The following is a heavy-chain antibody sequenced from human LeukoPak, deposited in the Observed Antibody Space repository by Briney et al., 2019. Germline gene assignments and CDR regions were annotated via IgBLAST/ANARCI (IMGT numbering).Heavy chain of an antibody. Sequence: GGSLTLSCAASGFTFSSYAMNWVRQAPGKGLEWVSAIVGSGGSTYYADSVKGRFTISRDNSKNTLYLQMNSLRAEDTAVYYCAKDAVDIAVARGYKYFQHWGQGTLVTVSS. J-gene: IGHJ1*01. D-gene: IGHD5-18*01. CDR2: IVGSGGST. CDR3: AKDAVDIAVARGYKYFQH. CDR1: GFTFSSYA. V-gene: IGHV3-23*01.